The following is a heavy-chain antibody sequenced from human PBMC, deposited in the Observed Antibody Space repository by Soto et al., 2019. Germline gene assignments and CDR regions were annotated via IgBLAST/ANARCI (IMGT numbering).Heavy chain of an antibody. D-gene: IGHD4-4*01. CDR2: IYYGGST. Sequence: SETLSLTCTVSGASISSNTYYWAWIRRPPGKGLECIGSIYYGGSTYYNPSLKSRLTISVDTSKNQFSLKLSSVTAADTAVYYCARHAGMTTVTNYGMDVWGQGTTVTVSS. CDR1: GASISSNTYY. J-gene: IGHJ6*02. CDR3: ARHAGMTTVTNYGMDV. V-gene: IGHV4-39*01.